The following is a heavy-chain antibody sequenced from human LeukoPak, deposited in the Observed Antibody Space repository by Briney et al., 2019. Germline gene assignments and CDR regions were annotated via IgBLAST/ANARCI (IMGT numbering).Heavy chain of an antibody. Sequence: SETLSLTCTVSGGSISSGSYYWSWIRQPAGKGLEWIGRIYTSGSTNYNPSLKSRVTISVDTSKNQFSLKLSSVTAADTAVYYCAREMDIAAAPFDYWGQGTLVTVSS. D-gene: IGHD6-13*01. CDR2: IYTSGST. CDR3: AREMDIAAAPFDY. CDR1: GGSISSGSYY. V-gene: IGHV4-61*02. J-gene: IGHJ4*02.